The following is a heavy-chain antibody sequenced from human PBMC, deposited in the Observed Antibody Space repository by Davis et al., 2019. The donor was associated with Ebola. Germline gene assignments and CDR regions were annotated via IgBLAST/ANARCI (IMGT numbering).Heavy chain of an antibody. Sequence: SGPTLVKPTQTLTLTCTFSGFSLSTTGMCVSWIRQPPGKALEWLARIDWDDDKYYSTSLKTRLTISKDTSKNQVVLTMTNMDPVDTATYYCARIRDSSSWYSGYYGMDVWGQGTTVTVSS. J-gene: IGHJ6*02. CDR2: IDWDDDK. CDR3: ARIRDSSSWYSGYYGMDV. D-gene: IGHD6-13*01. CDR1: GFSLSTTGMC. V-gene: IGHV2-70*11.